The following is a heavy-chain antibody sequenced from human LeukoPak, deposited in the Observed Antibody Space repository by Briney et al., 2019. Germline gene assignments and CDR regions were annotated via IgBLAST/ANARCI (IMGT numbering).Heavy chain of an antibody. CDR2: IYYSGST. CDR1: GGSISSGDYY. D-gene: IGHD1-26*01. V-gene: IGHV4-30-4*01. Sequence: SETLSLTCTVSGGSISSGDYYWSWIRQPPGKGLEWIGYIYYSGSTYYNPSLKSRVTISVDTSKNQFSLKLSSVTAADTAVYYCARSRAFNSGAFDPWGQGSLVTVSS. J-gene: IGHJ5*02. CDR3: ARSRAFNSGAFDP.